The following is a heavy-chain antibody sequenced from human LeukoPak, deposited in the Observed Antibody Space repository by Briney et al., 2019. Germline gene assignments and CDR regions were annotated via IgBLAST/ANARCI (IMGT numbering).Heavy chain of an antibody. V-gene: IGHV4-4*02. Sequence: SETLSLTCAVSGGSISSSNWWSWVRQPPGKGLGWIGEIYHSGSANYNPSLKSRVTISVDKSKNQFSLRLSSVTAADTAVYYCASAGHDGIGYKVCWGQGTLVTVSS. D-gene: IGHD3-22*01. CDR2: IYHSGSA. J-gene: IGHJ4*02. CDR1: GGSISSSNW. CDR3: ASAGHDGIGYKVC.